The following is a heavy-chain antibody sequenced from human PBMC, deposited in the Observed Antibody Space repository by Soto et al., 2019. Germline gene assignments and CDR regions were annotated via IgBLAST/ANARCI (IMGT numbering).Heavy chain of an antibody. CDR3: ARSAHKPNWNGWFDP. J-gene: IGHJ5*02. V-gene: IGHV1-18*01. CDR2: ISAYNGNT. CDR1: GYTFTSYG. Sequence: ASVKVSCKASGYTFTSYGISWVRQAPGQGLEWMGWISAYNGNTNYAQKLQGRVTMTTDTSTSTAYMELRSLRSDDTAVYYCARSAHKPNWNGWFDPWGQGTLVTVSS. D-gene: IGHD1-20*01.